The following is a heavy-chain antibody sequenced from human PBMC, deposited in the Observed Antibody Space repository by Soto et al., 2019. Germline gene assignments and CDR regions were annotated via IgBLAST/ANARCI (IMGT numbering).Heavy chain of an antibody. CDR3: ARGMWLGYCISTSCYPKYYYYYYGMDV. CDR2: MNPNSGNT. CDR1: GYTFTSYD. V-gene: IGHV1-8*01. Sequence: ASVKVSCKASGYTFTSYDINWVRQATGQGLEWMGWMNPNSGNTGYAQKFQGRVTMTRNTSISTAYMELSSLRSEDTAVYYCARGMWLGYCISTSCYPKYYYYYYGMDVWGQGTTVTVSS. D-gene: IGHD2-2*01. J-gene: IGHJ6*02.